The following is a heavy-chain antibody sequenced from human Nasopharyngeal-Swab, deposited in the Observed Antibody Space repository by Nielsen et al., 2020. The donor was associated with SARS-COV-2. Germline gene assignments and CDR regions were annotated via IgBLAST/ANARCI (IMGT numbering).Heavy chain of an antibody. D-gene: IGHD3-3*01. CDR3: ARQIWSGSHLVWRHNNWFDP. CDR2: IYHSGST. CDR1: GYSISSGYY. V-gene: IGHV4-38-2*01. J-gene: IGHJ5*02. Sequence: SETLSLTCAVSGYSISSGYYCGWIRQPPGKGLEWIGSIYHSGSTYYNPSLKSRVTISVDTSKNQFSLKLGSVTAADTAVYYCARQIWSGSHLVWRHNNWFDPWGQGTLVTVSS.